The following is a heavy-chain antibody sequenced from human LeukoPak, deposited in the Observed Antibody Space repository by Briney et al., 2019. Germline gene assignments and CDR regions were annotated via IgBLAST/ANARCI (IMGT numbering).Heavy chain of an antibody. V-gene: IGHV5-51*01. J-gene: IGHJ4*02. CDR1: GYSFTSYW. CDR2: MYPLNSDI. D-gene: IGHD3-16*01. CDR3: ATTRGGNYHWDY. Sequence: GQSLKISCQGSGYSFTSYWIGWVRQMPGKGLEWMGIMYPLNSDIRYKPSFEGQVTMSADMSIKTAYLQWSSLKASDTAIYYCATTRGGNYHWDYWGQGTLVTASS.